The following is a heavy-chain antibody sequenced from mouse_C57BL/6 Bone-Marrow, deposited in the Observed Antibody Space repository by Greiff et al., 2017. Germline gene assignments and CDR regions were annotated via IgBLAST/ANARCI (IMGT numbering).Heavy chain of an antibody. Sequence: QVQLQQPGAELVMPGASVKLSCQASGYTFTSYWMHWVKQRPGQGLEWIGEIDPSDSYTNYNQKFKGKSTLTVDKSSSTAYMQLSSLTSEDSAVYYCARERSYYSNYDFDYWGQGTTLTVSS. CDR3: ARERSYYSNYDFDY. J-gene: IGHJ2*01. CDR2: IDPSDSYT. CDR1: GYTFTSYW. D-gene: IGHD2-5*01. V-gene: IGHV1-69*01.